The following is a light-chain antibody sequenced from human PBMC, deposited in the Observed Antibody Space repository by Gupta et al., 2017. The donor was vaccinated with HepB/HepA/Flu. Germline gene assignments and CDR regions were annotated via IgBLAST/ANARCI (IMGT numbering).Light chain of an antibody. CDR2: AEA. Sequence: DIQMTQSPSSLSASLGDRVTITCRASQSIIIYLNWYQQKPRKAPKLLISAEASWKSGVTSRFSGSGGGRDVSITISSRQQEEFAAYYCHQNYSNLMCTFGQGTKVEIK. CDR3: HQNYSNLMCT. CDR1: QSIIIY. J-gene: IGKJ2*02. V-gene: IGKV1-39*01.